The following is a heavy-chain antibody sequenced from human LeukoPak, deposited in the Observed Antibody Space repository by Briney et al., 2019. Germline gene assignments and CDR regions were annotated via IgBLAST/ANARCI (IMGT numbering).Heavy chain of an antibody. CDR2: INPNSGGT. CDR1: GYTFTGYY. CDR3: ARGVKDIVVVPAIDY. V-gene: IGHV1-2*02. Sequence: ASVKVSCKASGYTFTGYYMHWVRQAPGQGLEWMGWINPNSGGTNYAQKFQGRVTMTRDTSISIAYMELSRLRSDDTAVYYCARGVKDIVVVPAIDYWGQGTLVTVSS. J-gene: IGHJ4*02. D-gene: IGHD2-2*01.